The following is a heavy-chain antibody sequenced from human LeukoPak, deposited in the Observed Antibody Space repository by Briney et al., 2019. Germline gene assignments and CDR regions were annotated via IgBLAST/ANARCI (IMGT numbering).Heavy chain of an antibody. CDR2: IKEDGSEK. J-gene: IGHJ4*02. CDR3: ARGWAHFDY. V-gene: IGHV3-7*03. D-gene: IGHD3-16*01. Sequence: GGSLRLSCAVSGFTFSSNWMSWVRQAAGEGVEWVANIKEDGSEKYYVDSVRGRFTISRDNAKNSLYLQMNSLRAEDTAVYYCARGWAHFDYWGQGTLVTVSS. CDR1: GFTFSSNW.